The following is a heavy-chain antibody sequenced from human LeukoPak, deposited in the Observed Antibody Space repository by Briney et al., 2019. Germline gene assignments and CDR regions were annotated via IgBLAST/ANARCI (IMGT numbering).Heavy chain of an antibody. J-gene: IGHJ4*02. D-gene: IGHD2-15*01. CDR3: ARRYCSGGSCYLER. Sequence: SETLSLTCTVSGDSISSYYWSWIRQPPGKGLEWIGYIYYSGSTNYNPSLKSRVTISVDTSKNQFSLKLSSVTAADTAVYYCARRYCSGGSCYLERWGQGTLVTVSS. V-gene: IGHV4-59*08. CDR1: GDSISSYY. CDR2: IYYSGST.